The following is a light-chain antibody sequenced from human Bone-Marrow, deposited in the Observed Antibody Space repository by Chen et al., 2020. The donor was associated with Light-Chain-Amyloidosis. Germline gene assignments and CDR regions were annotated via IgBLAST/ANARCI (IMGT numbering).Light chain of an antibody. CDR3: QSADSSGTYEVI. Sequence: SYELTQPPAVSVSPGQTASITCSGDDLPTKYAYWYQRKPDQAPVLVIHRETERPSGISERFSGSSSGTTATLTISGVQAEDEADYHCQSADSSGTYEVIFGRGTKLTVL. J-gene: IGLJ2*01. CDR1: DLPTKY. CDR2: RET. V-gene: IGLV3-25*03.